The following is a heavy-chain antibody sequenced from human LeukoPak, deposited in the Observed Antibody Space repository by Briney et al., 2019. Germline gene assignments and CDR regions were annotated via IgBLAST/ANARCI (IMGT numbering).Heavy chain of an antibody. CDR1: GYTLTELS. J-gene: IGHJ4*02. V-gene: IGHV1-24*01. D-gene: IGHD1-26*01. Sequence: VASVKVSCKVSGYTLTELSMHWVRQAPGKGLEWMGGFDPEDGETIYAQKFQGRVIMTEDTSTDTAYMELSSLRSEDTAVYYCATGLGATTFYFDYWGQGTLVTVSS. CDR3: ATGLGATTFYFDY. CDR2: FDPEDGET.